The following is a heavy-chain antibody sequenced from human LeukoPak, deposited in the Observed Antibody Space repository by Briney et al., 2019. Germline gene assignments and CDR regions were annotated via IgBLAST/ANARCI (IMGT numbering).Heavy chain of an antibody. Sequence: SETLSLTCTVSGGSISSSSYYWGWIRQPPGKWLEWIGSIYYSGSTYYNPSLKSRVTISVDTSKNQFSLKLSSLTAADTAVYYCARDQAAVAGKSRYFDLWGRGTLVTVSS. CDR1: GGSISSSSYY. J-gene: IGHJ2*01. D-gene: IGHD6-19*01. CDR2: IYYSGST. V-gene: IGHV4-39*07. CDR3: ARDQAAVAGKSRYFDL.